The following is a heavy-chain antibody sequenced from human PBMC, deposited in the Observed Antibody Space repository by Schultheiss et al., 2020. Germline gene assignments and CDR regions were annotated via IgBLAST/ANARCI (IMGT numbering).Heavy chain of an antibody. D-gene: IGHD6-19*01. V-gene: IGHV3-15*07. CDR2: IKSKTDGGTT. Sequence: WIRQPPGKGLEWVGRIKSKTDGGTTDYAAPVKGRFTISRDDSKNTLYLQMNSLKTEDTAVYYCTTYSSGAFGYWGQGTLVTVSS. J-gene: IGHJ4*02. CDR3: TTYSSGAFGY.